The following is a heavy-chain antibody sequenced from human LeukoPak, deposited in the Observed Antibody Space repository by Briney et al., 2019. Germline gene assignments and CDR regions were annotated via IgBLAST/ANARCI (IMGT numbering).Heavy chain of an antibody. D-gene: IGHD6-13*01. CDR3: AKDRSSSSWFDGYDF. J-gene: IGHJ3*01. CDR2: ISGSGGTT. V-gene: IGHV3-23*01. CDR1: GFIFSTCA. Sequence: GWSLRLSCTASGFIFSTCAMSWVRQAPGKGLEWVSAISGSGGTTYYADSVKGRFTISRDNSKNTLFLQMNSLRAEDTAVYYCAKDRSSSSWFDGYDFWGQGTMVTVSS.